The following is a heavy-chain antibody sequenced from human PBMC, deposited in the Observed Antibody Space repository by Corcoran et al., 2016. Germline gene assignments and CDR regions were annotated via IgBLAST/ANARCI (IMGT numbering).Heavy chain of an antibody. J-gene: IGHJ6*02. V-gene: IGHV3-21*01. CDR3: AREEVATITYYYYGMDV. CDR2: ISSSSSYI. Sequence: EVQLVESGGGLVKPGGSLRLSCAASGFTFSSYSMNWVRQAPGKGLEWVSSISSSSSYIYYADSVKGRFTISRDNAKNSLYLQMNSLRAEETAVYYCAREEVATITYYYYGMDVWGQGTTVTVSS. CDR1: GFTFSSYS. D-gene: IGHD5-12*01.